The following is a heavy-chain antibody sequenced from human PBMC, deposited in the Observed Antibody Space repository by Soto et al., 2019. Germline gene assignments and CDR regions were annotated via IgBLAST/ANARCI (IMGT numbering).Heavy chain of an antibody. Sequence: SETLSLTCTVSGGSISSYYWSWIRQPPGKGLEWIGYIYYSGSTNYNPSLKSRVTISVDTSKNQFSLKLSSVTAADTAVYYCGRDRMVRGVRPSYYYYGMDVWGQGTTVTVSS. V-gene: IGHV4-59*01. CDR1: GGSISSYY. D-gene: IGHD3-10*01. CDR3: GRDRMVRGVRPSYYYYGMDV. J-gene: IGHJ6*02. CDR2: IYYSGST.